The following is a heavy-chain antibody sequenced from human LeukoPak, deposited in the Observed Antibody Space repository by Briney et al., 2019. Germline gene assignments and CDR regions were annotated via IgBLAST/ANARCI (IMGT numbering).Heavy chain of an antibody. J-gene: IGHJ6*02. CDR3: ARGAAAGPIFYYYGMDV. CDR1: GGSISSYY. Sequence: PSETLSLTCTVSGGSISSYYWSWIRRPPGKGLEWIGYIYYSGSTNYNPSLKSRVTISVDTSKNQFSLKLSSVTAADTAVYYCARGAAAGPIFYYYGMDVWGQGTTVTVSS. CDR2: IYYSGST. D-gene: IGHD6-13*01. V-gene: IGHV4-59*01.